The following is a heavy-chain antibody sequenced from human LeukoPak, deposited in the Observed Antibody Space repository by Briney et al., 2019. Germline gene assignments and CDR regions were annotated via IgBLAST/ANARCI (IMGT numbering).Heavy chain of an antibody. J-gene: IGHJ6*03. CDR2: INPNSGGT. V-gene: IGHV1-2*02. D-gene: IGHD5-12*01. CDR3: ARDFVDIVATTSYYYYYMDV. CDR1: GYTFTGYY. Sequence: GASVKVSCKASGYTFTGYYMHWVRQAPGQGLEWMGWINPNSGGTNYAQKFQGRVTMTRDTSTSTAYMELSRLRSDDTAVYYCARDFVDIVATTSYYYYYMDVWGKGTTVTISS.